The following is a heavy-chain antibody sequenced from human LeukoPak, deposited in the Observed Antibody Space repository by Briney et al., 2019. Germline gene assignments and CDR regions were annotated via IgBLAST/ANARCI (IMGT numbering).Heavy chain of an antibody. Sequence: SETLSLTCTVSGGSISSYYWSWIRQPPGKGLEWIGYIYYSGSTNYKPSLKSRVTISVDTSKNQFSLKLSSVTAADTAVYYCARRMSIAVTGTPAFDIWGQGTMVTVSS. D-gene: IGHD6-19*01. CDR1: GGSISSYY. J-gene: IGHJ3*02. V-gene: IGHV4-59*01. CDR3: ARRMSIAVTGTPAFDI. CDR2: IYYSGST.